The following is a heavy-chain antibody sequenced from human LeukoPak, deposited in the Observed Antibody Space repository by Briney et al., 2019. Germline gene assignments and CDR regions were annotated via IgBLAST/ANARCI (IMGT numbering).Heavy chain of an antibody. V-gene: IGHV4-59*03. D-gene: IGHD6-19*01. CDR3: AAAPGSSGWSDF. Sequence: SETLSLTCTVSGGSSSGYFWSWIRQPPGKGLEWIGYISYSGTTSYNPSLKSRVSISVDTSKRQFSLILTSVAAADSAVYYCAAAPGSSGWSDFWGQGTLVTVSS. CDR2: ISYSGTT. J-gene: IGHJ4*02. CDR1: GGSSSGYF.